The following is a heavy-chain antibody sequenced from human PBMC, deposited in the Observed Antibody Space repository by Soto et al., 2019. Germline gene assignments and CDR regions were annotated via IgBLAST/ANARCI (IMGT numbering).Heavy chain of an antibody. V-gene: IGHV3-30-3*01. CDR2: ISYDGSNK. Sequence: QVQLVESGGGVVQPGRSLRLSCAASGFTFSSYAMHWVRQAPGKGLEWVAVISYDGSNKYYADSVKGRFTISRDNSKNTLYLQMNSLRAEDTAVYYCARETPGGDSEFDYWGQGTLVTVSS. CDR3: ARETPGGDSEFDY. D-gene: IGHD2-21*02. CDR1: GFTFSSYA. J-gene: IGHJ4*02.